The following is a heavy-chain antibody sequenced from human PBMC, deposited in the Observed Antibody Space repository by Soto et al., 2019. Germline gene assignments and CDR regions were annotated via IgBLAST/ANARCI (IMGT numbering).Heavy chain of an antibody. Sequence: SDTLSLTCTVSGSSISGYYWSWIRKPTGKGLEWIGYMYNTGSTVYNPSFKSRVTISVDTSKSQLSLRLNSVTAADTAVYYCARDLWGYCGTDCYPLDVWGQGTTVT. CDR2: MYNTGST. V-gene: IGHV4-59*01. CDR3: ARDLWGYCGTDCYPLDV. D-gene: IGHD2-21*02. J-gene: IGHJ6*02. CDR1: GSSISGYY.